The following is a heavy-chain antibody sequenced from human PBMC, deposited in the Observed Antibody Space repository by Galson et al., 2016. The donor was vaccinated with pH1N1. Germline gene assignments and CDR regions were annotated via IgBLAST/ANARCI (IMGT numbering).Heavy chain of an antibody. Sequence: SLRLSCAASGFDFGNFDMSWVRQPPGKGLEWVSVSLKPDDTTHYTDSVQGRFTISSDDSRSILYLQITSLRVEDTALYYCVKGAWLDFWGQGALVTVSS. CDR1: GFDFGNFD. V-gene: IGHV3-23*01. J-gene: IGHJ4*02. CDR2: SLKPDDTT. D-gene: IGHD6-19*01. CDR3: VKGAWLDF.